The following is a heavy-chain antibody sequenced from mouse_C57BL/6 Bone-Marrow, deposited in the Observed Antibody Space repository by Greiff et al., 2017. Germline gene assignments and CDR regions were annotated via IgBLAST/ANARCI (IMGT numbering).Heavy chain of an antibody. CDR2: IHPNSGST. CDR1: GYTFTSYW. D-gene: IGHD2-2*01. J-gene: IGHJ4*01. V-gene: IGHV1-64*01. CDR3: ARYGYDDAMDY. Sequence: QVQLQQPGAELVKPGASVKLSCKASGYTFTSYWMHWVKQRPGQGLEWIGMIHPNSGSTNYNEKFKSKATLTVDKSSSTAYMQLSSLTYEDSAVYYCARYGYDDAMDYWGQGTSVTVSS.